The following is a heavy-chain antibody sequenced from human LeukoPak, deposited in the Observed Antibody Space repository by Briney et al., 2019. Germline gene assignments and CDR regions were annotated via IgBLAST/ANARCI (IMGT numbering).Heavy chain of an antibody. J-gene: IGHJ4*02. V-gene: IGHV4-4*09. D-gene: IGHD1-26*01. CDR2: TFTSGGT. CDR1: GGAISPYH. Sequence: SETLSLTCTVSGGAISPYHWLWTPQTPGKARVGIGYTFTSGGTNYNPSLKRRVTISVVTSKNQFSLKMTSVTAAGTAVYYCARQPFPLREDHFDFWGQGTLVTVSS. CDR3: ARQPFPLREDHFDF.